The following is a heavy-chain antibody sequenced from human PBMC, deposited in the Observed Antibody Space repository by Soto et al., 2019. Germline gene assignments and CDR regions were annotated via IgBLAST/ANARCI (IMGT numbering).Heavy chain of an antibody. CDR3: ARESPRRPMKTARKYYDFWSDYNRPTQEPDYYYSFGMDV. V-gene: IGHV1-69*01. D-gene: IGHD3-3*01. CDR1: GGTFSTYG. CDR2: IIPFSGTP. Sequence: QVQLVQSGAEVKKPGSSVKVSCKASGGTFSTYGISWVRQAPGQGLEWMGGIIPFSGTPNYAQKFQGRVTITADESTTTAYMGLSSLRSEDTAVYYCARESPRRPMKTARKYYDFWSDYNRPTQEPDYYYSFGMDVWGQGTTVTVSS. J-gene: IGHJ6*02.